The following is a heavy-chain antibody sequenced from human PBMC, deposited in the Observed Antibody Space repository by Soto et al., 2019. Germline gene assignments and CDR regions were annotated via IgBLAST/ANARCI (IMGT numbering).Heavy chain of an antibody. Sequence: QVQLVQSGAEVKKPGSSVKVSCKASGGTFSSYAISWVRQAPGQGLEWMGGSIPIFGTANYAQTFQGRVTITADESTSTGSMELSSLRSEDTAVDYCARSYNCNYFPYGMDVWGQGTTVTVSS. V-gene: IGHV1-69*01. CDR2: SIPIFGTA. CDR1: GGTFSSYA. D-gene: IGHD1-20*01. CDR3: ARSYNCNYFPYGMDV. J-gene: IGHJ6*02.